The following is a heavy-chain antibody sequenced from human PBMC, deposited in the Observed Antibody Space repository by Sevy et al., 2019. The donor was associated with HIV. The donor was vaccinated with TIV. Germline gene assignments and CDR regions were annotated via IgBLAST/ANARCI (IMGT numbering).Heavy chain of an antibody. V-gene: IGHV1-24*01. CDR1: GYTLTAFA. D-gene: IGHD3-22*01. CDR3: ATTKDYYDSSAYPVDY. J-gene: IGHJ4*02. CDR2: FDPEDDER. Sequence: ASVKVSCKVSGYTLTAFAMHWVRQAPGKGLEGMGTFDPEDDERIYAQKFQGRVSMTQDKSADTAFMELSSLRSEDTAIYYCATTKDYYDSSAYPVDYWGQGTLVTVSS.